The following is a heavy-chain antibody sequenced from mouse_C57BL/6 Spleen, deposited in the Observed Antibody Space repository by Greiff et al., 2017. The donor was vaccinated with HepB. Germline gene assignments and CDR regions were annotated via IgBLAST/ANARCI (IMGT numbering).Heavy chain of an antibody. CDR1: GYTFTDYY. CDR3: TRGGRYYGSSDWFAY. D-gene: IGHD1-1*01. V-gene: IGHV1-26*01. Sequence: VQLQQSGPELVKPGASVKISCKASGYTFTDYYMNWVKQSHGKSLEWIGDINPNNGGTSYNQKFKGKATLTVDKSSSTAYMELRSLTSEDSAVYYCTRGGRYYGSSDWFAYWGQGTLVTVSA. CDR2: INPNNGGT. J-gene: IGHJ3*01.